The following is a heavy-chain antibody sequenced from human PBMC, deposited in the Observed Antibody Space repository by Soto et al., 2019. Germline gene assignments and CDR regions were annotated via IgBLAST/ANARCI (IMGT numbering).Heavy chain of an antibody. CDR1: GFTFDDYA. CDR3: AKDFRYDILTGYFYGMDV. D-gene: IGHD3-9*01. CDR2: ISWSSGSI. J-gene: IGHJ6*02. Sequence: SGGSLRLSCAASGFTFDDYAMHWVRQAPGKGLEWVSGISWSSGSIGYADSVKGRFTISRDNAKNSLYLQMNSLRAEDTSLYYCAKDFRYDILTGYFYGMDVWGQGTTVTVSS. V-gene: IGHV3-9*01.